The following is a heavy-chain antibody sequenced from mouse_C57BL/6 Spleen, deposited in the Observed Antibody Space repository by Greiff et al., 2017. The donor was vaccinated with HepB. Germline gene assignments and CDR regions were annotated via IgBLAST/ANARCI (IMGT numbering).Heavy chain of an antibody. V-gene: IGHV1-80*01. CDR1: GYAFSSYW. J-gene: IGHJ3*01. CDR3: ARDYGSCYSAY. CDR2: IYPGDGDT. Sequence: QVQLQQSGAELVKPGASVKISCKASGYAFSSYWMNWVKQRPGKGLEWIGHIYPGDGDTNYNGKLKGKATMTADKSSNTAYMQLSCLYSEDSAVYCCARDYGSCYSAYWGQGTPVTVSA. D-gene: IGHD1-1*01.